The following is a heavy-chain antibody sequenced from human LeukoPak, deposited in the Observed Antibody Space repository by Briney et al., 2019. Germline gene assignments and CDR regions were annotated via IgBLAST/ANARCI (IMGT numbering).Heavy chain of an antibody. V-gene: IGHV3-30-3*01. CDR2: ISYDGSNK. CDR1: GFTFSSYA. J-gene: IGHJ4*02. CDR3: ARDRQQLISARLDY. D-gene: IGHD6-13*01. Sequence: GRSLRLSCAASGFTFSSYAMHWVRQAPGKGLEWVVVISYDGSNKYYADSVKGRFTISRDNSKNTLYLQMNSLRAEDTAVYYCARDRQQLISARLDYWGQGTLVTVSS.